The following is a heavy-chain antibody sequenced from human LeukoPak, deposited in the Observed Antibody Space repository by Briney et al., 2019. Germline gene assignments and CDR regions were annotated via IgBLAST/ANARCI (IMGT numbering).Heavy chain of an antibody. J-gene: IGHJ5*02. CDR2: VYYTGST. CDR1: GGSIRSYY. CDR3: ARRRAEGGSNGHYNWFDP. Sequence: PSETLSLTCTVSGGSIRSYYWSWIRQPPGKGLEWIGYVYYTGSTNYNPSLKSRVTISLDTSKNQFSLKLSSVTAADTAVYYCARRRAEGGSNGHYNWFDPWGQGTLVTVSS. V-gene: IGHV4-59*01. D-gene: IGHD6-13*01.